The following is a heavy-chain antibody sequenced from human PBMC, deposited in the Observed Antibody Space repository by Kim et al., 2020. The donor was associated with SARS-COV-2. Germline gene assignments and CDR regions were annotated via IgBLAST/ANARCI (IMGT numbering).Heavy chain of an antibody. D-gene: IGHD3-9*01. CDR2: INTNTGNP. CDR1: GYTFTSYA. V-gene: IGHV7-4-1*02. J-gene: IGHJ6*03. CDR3: ARAHSPALRYFDWLFYYYYYMDV. Sequence: ASVKVSCKASGYTFTSYAMNWVRQAPGQGLEWMGWINTNTGNPTYAQGFTGRFVFSLDTSVSTAYLQISSLKAEDTPVYYCARAHSPALRYFDWLFYYYYYMDVWGKGTTVTVFS.